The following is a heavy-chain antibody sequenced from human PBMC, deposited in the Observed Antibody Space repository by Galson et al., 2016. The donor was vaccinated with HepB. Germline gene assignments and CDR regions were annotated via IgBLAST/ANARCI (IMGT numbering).Heavy chain of an antibody. CDR2: ISDIGANT. CDR1: GFIFNSHA. D-gene: IGHD3-10*01. V-gene: IGHV3-23*01. J-gene: IGHJ4*02. CDR3: AARYGEFLMVFDY. Sequence: SLRLSCAGSGFIFNSHAMSWVRQAPGTGLELVSAISDIGANTYHADFVKGRLTISRDNSKNTMYLQMNSLRVEDTAVYYRAARYGEFLMVFDYWGQGTLVTVSS.